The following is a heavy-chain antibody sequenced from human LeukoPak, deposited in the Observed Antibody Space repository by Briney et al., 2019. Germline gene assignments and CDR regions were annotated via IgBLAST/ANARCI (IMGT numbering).Heavy chain of an antibody. Sequence: GGSLRLSCAASGFTFSTYCMHWVRQAPGKGPMWVSRICPDGTVTNYADSVKARFIISRDNARNTVYLQMNSLRAEDTAVYYCASSFGDYWGQGTLVTVSS. D-gene: IGHD3-16*01. J-gene: IGHJ4*02. CDR2: ICPDGTVT. CDR3: ASSFGDY. V-gene: IGHV3-74*01. CDR1: GFTFSTYC.